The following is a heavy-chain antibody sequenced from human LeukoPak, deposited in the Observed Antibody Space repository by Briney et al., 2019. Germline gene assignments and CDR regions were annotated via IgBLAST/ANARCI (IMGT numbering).Heavy chain of an antibody. J-gene: IGHJ5*02. CDR3: ARGRITMIVAT. CDR2: INHSGST. D-gene: IGHD3-22*01. Sequence: PSETLSLTCTVSGGSVSSGSYYWSWIRQPPGKGLEWIGEINHSGSTNYNPSLKSRVTISVDTSKNQFSLKLSSVTAADTAVYYCARGRITMIVATWGQGTLVTVSS. V-gene: IGHV4-61*01. CDR1: GGSVSSGSYY.